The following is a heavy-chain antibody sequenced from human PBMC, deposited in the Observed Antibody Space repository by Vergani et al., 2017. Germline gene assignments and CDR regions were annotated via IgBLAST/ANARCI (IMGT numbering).Heavy chain of an antibody. CDR2: IYSGGST. CDR1: GFTFSSYG. V-gene: IGHV3-NL1*01. Sequence: QVQLVESGGGVVQPGRSLRLSCAASGFTFSSYGMHWVRQAPGKGLEWVSVIYSGGSTYYADSVKGRFTISRDNSKNTLYLQMNSLRAEDTAVYYCARGPDYYGSGSLYPWGQGTLVTVSS. J-gene: IGHJ5*02. D-gene: IGHD3-10*01. CDR3: ARGPDYYGSGSLYP.